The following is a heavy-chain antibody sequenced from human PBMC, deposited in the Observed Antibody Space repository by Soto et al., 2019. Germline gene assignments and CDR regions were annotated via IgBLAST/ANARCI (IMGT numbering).Heavy chain of an antibody. Sequence: QVQLVQSGAEVKKPGASVKVSCKASGYTFTSYYIHWVRQAPGQGLEWMGIINPSGGSTSYAKKFHGRGTMTRDTSTSTVYMEVNSLKSEDTAVYYWARSTVQDGFDIWGQGTMVTVSS. CDR2: INPSGGST. CDR1: GYTFTSYY. J-gene: IGHJ3*02. V-gene: IGHV1-46*01. CDR3: ARSTVQDGFDI. D-gene: IGHD1-1*01.